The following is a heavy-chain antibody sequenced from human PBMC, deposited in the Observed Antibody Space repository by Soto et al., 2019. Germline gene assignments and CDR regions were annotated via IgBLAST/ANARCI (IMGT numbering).Heavy chain of an antibody. CDR2: ISGSGGST. J-gene: IGHJ6*02. CDR3: AKDRRRITMVRRVKNYYYGMDV. CDR1: GFTFSSYA. D-gene: IGHD3-10*01. V-gene: IGHV3-23*01. Sequence: LRLSCAAAGFTFSSYAMSWVRQAPGKGLEWVSAISGSGGSTYYADSVKGRFTISRDNSKNTLYLQMNSLRAEDTAVYYCAKDRRRITMVRRVKNYYYGMDVWGQGTTVTVSS.